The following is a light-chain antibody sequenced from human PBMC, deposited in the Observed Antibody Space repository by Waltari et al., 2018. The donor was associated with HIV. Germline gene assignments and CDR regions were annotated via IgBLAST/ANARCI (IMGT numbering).Light chain of an antibody. J-gene: IGKJ1*01. Sequence: DIQMTQSPSTLSASVGDRVTITCRASQSISNWLAWYQQKPGKAPKLLIYKASSLESGVPSRCSGSGSGTEFTLTISSLQPDDFATYYCQQYSSSSLLFGQGTKVEVK. CDR2: KAS. CDR3: QQYSSSSLL. V-gene: IGKV1-5*03. CDR1: QSISNW.